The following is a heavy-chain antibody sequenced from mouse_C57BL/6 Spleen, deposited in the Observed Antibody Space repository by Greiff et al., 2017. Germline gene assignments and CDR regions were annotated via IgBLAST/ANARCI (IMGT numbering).Heavy chain of an antibody. D-gene: IGHD2-4*01. CDR3: ARGGDYDVGAMDY. CDR2: IYPGDGDT. J-gene: IGHJ4*01. CDR1: GYAFSSYW. V-gene: IGHV1-80*01. Sequence: ESGAELVKPGASVKISCKASGYAFSSYWMNWVKQRPGKGLEWIGQIYPGDGDTNYNGKFKGKATLTADKSSSTAYMQLSSLTSEDSAVYFCARGGDYDVGAMDYWGQGTSVTVSS.